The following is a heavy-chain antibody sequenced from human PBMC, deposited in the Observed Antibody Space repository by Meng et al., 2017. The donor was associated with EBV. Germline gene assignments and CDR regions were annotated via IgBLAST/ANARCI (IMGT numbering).Heavy chain of an antibody. D-gene: IGHD5-12*01. V-gene: IGHV1-69*10. CDR1: GFSFTSYA. CDR3: VRDLWLRIGECV. CDR2: ITPVFGIA. Sequence: QVQLVQSGAEVKKPGASVEVSCKASGFSFTSYAMHWVRQAPGQGLEWMGDITPVFGIANYAESFQGRVTISADTSTRTAYMDLSSLRSDDTAVYYCVRDLWLRIGECVWGQGTLVTVSS. J-gene: IGHJ4*02.